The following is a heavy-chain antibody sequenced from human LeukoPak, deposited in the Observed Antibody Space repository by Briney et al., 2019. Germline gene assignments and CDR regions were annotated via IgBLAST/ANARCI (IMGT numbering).Heavy chain of an antibody. CDR3: ARDFEAHDLRPIGY. CDR2: ISSGGDNK. CDR1: GFTFSSYA. V-gene: IGHV3-30*01. Sequence: PGGSLRLSCAASGFTFSSYAMHWVRQAPGKGLEWVAVISSGGDNKYYADSVKGRFTISRDNSKNTLYLQMNSLRAEDTAVYYCARDFEAHDLRPIGYWGQGTLVTVSS. D-gene: IGHD3-3*01. J-gene: IGHJ4*02.